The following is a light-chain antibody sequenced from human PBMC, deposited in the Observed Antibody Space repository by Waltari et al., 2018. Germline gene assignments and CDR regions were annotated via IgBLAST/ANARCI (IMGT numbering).Light chain of an antibody. CDR3: QAWDSSTVV. J-gene: IGLJ2*01. CDR2: HDT. CDR1: NLWSTC. Sequence: SNHLTPPPSLSVSPAQTARTPSPRANLWSTCDSWYQQKPGQSPVLVIYHDTKRPSGIPERFAGSNSGNTATLTISGTQAMDEADYYCQAWDSSTVVFGGGTKLTVL. V-gene: IGLV3-1*01.